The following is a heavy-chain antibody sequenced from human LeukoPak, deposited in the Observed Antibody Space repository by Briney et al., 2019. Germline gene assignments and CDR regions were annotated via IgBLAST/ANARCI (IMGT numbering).Heavy chain of an antibody. Sequence: GGSLRLSCAASGFTIRKSWMSWLRQTPEKGLEWVANIKEDGSAKYYVDSVKGRFTISRDNAKNSLYLQMNSLRAEDTAVYYCAKDDEGYYWGQGILVTVSS. D-gene: IGHD3-3*01. J-gene: IGHJ4*02. V-gene: IGHV3-7*04. CDR3: AKDDEGYY. CDR2: IKEDGSAK. CDR1: GFTIRKSW.